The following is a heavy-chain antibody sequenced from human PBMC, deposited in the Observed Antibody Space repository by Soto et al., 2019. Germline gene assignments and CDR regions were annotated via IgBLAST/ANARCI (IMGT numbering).Heavy chain of an antibody. D-gene: IGHD2-21*02. CDR1: GDSTSSRSYY. CDR3: ARQRTSVVTQAYCYV. J-gene: IGHJ1*01. Sequence: PSETVSLTCTVTGDSTSSRSYYWGWLRQPPGKGLELSGSIYYSWSTYNTRSRRSRVSMSIDTSRDQFSLKLKSVTAADTALYFCARQRTSVVTQAYCYVWGPGSLVTVSS. V-gene: IGHV4-39*01. CDR2: IYYSWST.